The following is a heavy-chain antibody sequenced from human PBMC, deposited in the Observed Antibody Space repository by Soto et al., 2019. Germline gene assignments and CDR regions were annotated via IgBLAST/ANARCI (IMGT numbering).Heavy chain of an antibody. Sequence: PSETLSLTCAVYGGSFSGYYWSWIRQPPGKGLEWIGEINHSGSTNYNPSLKSRVTISVDTSKNQFSLKLSSVTAADTAVYYCARASWYCSSTSCYEVRFYYYYGMDVWGQGTTVTVSS. CDR3: ARASWYCSSTSCYEVRFYYYYGMDV. V-gene: IGHV4-34*01. CDR2: INHSGST. J-gene: IGHJ6*02. D-gene: IGHD2-2*01. CDR1: GGSFSGYY.